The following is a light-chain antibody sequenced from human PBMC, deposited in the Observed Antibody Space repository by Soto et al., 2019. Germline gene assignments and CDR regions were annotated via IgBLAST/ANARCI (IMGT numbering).Light chain of an antibody. CDR2: GAS. J-gene: IGKJ4*01. CDR1: QSVNIY. V-gene: IGKV3D-15*01. Sequence: EIVMTQSPATLSACPGERATLSCRASQSVNIYLAWYQQKPGQAHRLLIFGASSRATGIPARFSGSGSGTESNLTISSLQSEDFAVYFCQQYDDWLRLTFGGGTKVDI. CDR3: QQYDDWLRLT.